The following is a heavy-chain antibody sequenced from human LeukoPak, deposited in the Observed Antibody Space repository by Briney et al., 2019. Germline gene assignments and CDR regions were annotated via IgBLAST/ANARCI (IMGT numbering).Heavy chain of an antibody. J-gene: IGHJ4*02. D-gene: IGHD6-6*01. CDR1: GYTLTELS. CDR2: INPNSGGT. Sequence: ASVKVSCKVSGYTLTELSMHWVRQAPGQGLEWMGWINPNSGGTNYAQKFQGWVTMTRDTSISTAYMELSSLRSEDTAVYYCARESSSSSLDYWGQGTLVTVSS. V-gene: IGHV1-2*04. CDR3: ARESSSSSLDY.